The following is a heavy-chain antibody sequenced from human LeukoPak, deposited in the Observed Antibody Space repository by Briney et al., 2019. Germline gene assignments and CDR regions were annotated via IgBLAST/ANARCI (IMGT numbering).Heavy chain of an antibody. Sequence: GGSLRLSCVASGFISSDYYMVWLRQAPGKGLEWVSSIRGSSSDKDYADSVKGRFIISRDNAKNSLYLQMNGLKAEDTAVYYCARDNDYGFYFDYWGQGILVTVS. CDR2: IRGSSSDK. CDR3: ARDNDYGFYFDY. CDR1: GFISSDYY. V-gene: IGHV3-11*06. J-gene: IGHJ4*02. D-gene: IGHD3-10*01.